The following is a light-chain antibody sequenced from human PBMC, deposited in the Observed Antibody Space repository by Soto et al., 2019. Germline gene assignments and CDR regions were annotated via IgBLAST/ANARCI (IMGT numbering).Light chain of an antibody. CDR1: QSISSY. Sequence: DIPMTQSPSSLSASVGDRVTITCWSSQSISSYLNWYQQKQGKAPELLIYDASNLETGVPSSFSGSGAGTDFTFTLSSLQPEDIAIYYGQQRHNIPHTFGPGTKVDIK. CDR3: QQRHNIPHT. J-gene: IGKJ3*01. V-gene: IGKV1-33*01. CDR2: DAS.